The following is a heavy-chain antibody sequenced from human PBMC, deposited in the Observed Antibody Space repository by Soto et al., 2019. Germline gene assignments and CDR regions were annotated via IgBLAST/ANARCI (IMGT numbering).Heavy chain of an antibody. Sequence: WGSLRLSCAASGFAFSSYARSWVRQAPGKGLEWVSAISGSGGSTYYADSVKGRFTISRDNSKNTLYLQMNSLRAEDTAVYYCAKVNGGGWYAKALDYWGQGTLVTVSS. V-gene: IGHV3-23*01. J-gene: IGHJ4*02. CDR1: GFAFSSYA. D-gene: IGHD6-19*01. CDR3: AKVNGGGWYAKALDY. CDR2: ISGSGGST.